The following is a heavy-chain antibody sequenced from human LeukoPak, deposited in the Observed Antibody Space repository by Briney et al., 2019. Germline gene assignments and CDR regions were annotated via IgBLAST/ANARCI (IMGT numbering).Heavy chain of an antibody. CDR3: ARDLGNNWFDP. CDR1: GFTFSSYD. J-gene: IGHJ5*02. CDR2: IGTAGDT. D-gene: IGHD1-26*01. Sequence: GGSLRLSCAASGFTFSSYDMHWVRQATGKGLEWVSAIGTAGDTYYPGSVKGRFTISRENAKNSLYLQMNSLRAGDTAAYYCARDLGNNWFDPWGQGTLVTVSS. V-gene: IGHV3-13*01.